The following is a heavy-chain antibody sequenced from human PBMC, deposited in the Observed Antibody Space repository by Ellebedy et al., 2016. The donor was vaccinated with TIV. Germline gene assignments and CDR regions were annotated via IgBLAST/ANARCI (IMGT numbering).Heavy chain of an antibody. CDR2: IYLGDSDT. J-gene: IGHJ4*02. CDR3: ARSRRSGPNDY. Sequence: KVSCKGSGYSFTSYWIGWVRQMPGKGLEWMGFIYLGDSDTRYSPSFQGQVTISADKSIGTAYLQWSSLKASDTAMYYCARSRRSGPNDYWGQGTLVTVSS. D-gene: IGHD2-15*01. V-gene: IGHV5-51*01. CDR1: GYSFTSYW.